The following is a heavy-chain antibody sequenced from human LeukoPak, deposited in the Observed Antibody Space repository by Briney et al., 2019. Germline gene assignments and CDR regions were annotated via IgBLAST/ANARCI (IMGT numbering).Heavy chain of an antibody. CDR1: GGSISSYY. CDR2: IYYSGST. V-gene: IGHV4-59*12. CDR3: ARETVTAVLDY. J-gene: IGHJ4*02. Sequence: PSETLSLTCTVSGGSISSYYWSLIRQPPGKGLEWIGYIYYSGSTNYNPSLKSRVTISVDTSKNQFSLKLSSVTAADTAVYYCARETVTAVLDYWGQGTLVTVSS. D-gene: IGHD2-21*02.